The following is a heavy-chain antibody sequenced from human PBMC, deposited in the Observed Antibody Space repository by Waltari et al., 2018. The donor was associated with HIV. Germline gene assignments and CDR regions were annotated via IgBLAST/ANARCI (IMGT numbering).Heavy chain of an antibody. CDR3: AKGHYDFWSGSYYYGMDV. CDR2: ISGSGGSK. Sequence: EVQLLESGGGLVQPGGSLRLSCAASGFTFSSYAMSWVRQAPGKGLGGVSAISGSGGSKDYADSVKGRFTISRDNSKNTLYLQMNSLRAEDTAVYYCAKGHYDFWSGSYYYGMDVWGQGTTVTVSS. J-gene: IGHJ6*02. V-gene: IGHV3-23*01. CDR1: GFTFSSYA. D-gene: IGHD3-3*01.